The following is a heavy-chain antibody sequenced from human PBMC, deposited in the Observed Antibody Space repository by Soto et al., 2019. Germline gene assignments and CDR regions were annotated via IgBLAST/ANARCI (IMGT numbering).Heavy chain of an antibody. D-gene: IGHD3-10*01. CDR3: ATLSTLYGSGSYNWFDP. Sequence: ASVKVSCKVSGYTLTELSMHWVRQAPGKGLEWMGGFDPGDGETIYAQKFQGRVTMTEDTSTDTAYMELSSLRSEDTAVYYCATLSTLYGSGSYNWFDPWGQGTLVPSPQ. CDR2: FDPGDGET. V-gene: IGHV1-24*01. J-gene: IGHJ5*02. CDR1: GYTLTELS.